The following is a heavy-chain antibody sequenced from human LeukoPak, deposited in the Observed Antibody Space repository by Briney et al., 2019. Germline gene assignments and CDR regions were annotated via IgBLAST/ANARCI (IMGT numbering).Heavy chain of an antibody. D-gene: IGHD3-10*01. V-gene: IGHV3-21*01. J-gene: IGHJ4*02. CDR2: ISSSSSYI. Sequence: GGSLRLSCAASGFTFSSYSMNWVRQAPGKGLEWVSSISSSSSYIYYADSVKGRFTISRDNAKNSLYLQMNSLRAEDTAVYYCAREMIWFGELSNYWGQGTLVTVSS. CDR3: AREMIWFGELSNY. CDR1: GFTFSSYS.